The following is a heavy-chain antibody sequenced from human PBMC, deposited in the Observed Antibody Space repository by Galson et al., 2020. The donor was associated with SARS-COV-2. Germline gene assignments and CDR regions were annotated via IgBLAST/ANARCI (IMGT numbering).Heavy chain of an antibody. V-gene: IGHV3-53*01. CDR3: ARFSGGPTTPFDY. CDR1: GFTVSTNY. D-gene: IGHD1-26*01. J-gene: IGHJ4*02. Sequence: GESLKISCAASGFTVSTNYMTWVRQAPGKGLEWVSVIYSGGSTYYTDSVKGRFTLSRDNSKNTLYLQMNNLRAEDTAVYYCARFSGGPTTPFDYWGQGTLVTVSS. CDR2: IYSGGST.